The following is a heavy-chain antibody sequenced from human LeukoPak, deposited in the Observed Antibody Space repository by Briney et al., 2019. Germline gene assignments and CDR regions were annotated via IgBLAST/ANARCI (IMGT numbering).Heavy chain of an antibody. V-gene: IGHV3-53*01. CDR1: GFTVSSNY. Sequence: PGGSLRLSCAASGFTVSSNYINWVRQAPGKGLEWVSLIYSGGTTYYADSVTGRFTISRDNSKNTVHLQMNNQRAEDTAMYFCARRLYIVRGAFDIWGQGTMVTVSS. J-gene: IGHJ3*02. D-gene: IGHD2/OR15-2a*01. CDR3: ARRLYIVRGAFDI. CDR2: IYSGGTT.